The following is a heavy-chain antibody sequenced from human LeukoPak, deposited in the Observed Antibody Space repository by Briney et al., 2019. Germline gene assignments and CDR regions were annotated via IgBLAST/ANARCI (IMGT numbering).Heavy chain of an antibody. J-gene: IGHJ4*02. V-gene: IGHV3-13*01. D-gene: IGHD6-13*01. Sequence: GGSLRLSCAASGFTFSSYDMHWVRQATGKGLEWVSAIGTAGDTYYPGSVKGRFAISRENAKNPLYLQMNSLRAEDTAVYYCARAGYSSSWYSFDYWGQGTLVTVSS. CDR2: IGTAGDT. CDR1: GFTFSSYD. CDR3: ARAGYSSSWYSFDY.